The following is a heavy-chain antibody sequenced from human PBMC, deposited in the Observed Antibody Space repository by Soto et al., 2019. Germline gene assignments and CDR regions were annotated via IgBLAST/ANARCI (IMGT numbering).Heavy chain of an antibody. D-gene: IGHD7-27*01. Sequence: QVQLVQSGAEVKKPGASVKVSCKTSGYTFTNYDINWMRQAPGQGLEWLGWMSPNIGDTGYAQSFQDRLTLTKDTYRSSAYMELSSLTSEDTAVYFCANNRRVTGYLDYWGQGTLVTGSS. CDR1: GYTFTNYD. CDR2: MSPNIGDT. J-gene: IGHJ4*02. CDR3: ANNRRVTGYLDY. V-gene: IGHV1-8*01.